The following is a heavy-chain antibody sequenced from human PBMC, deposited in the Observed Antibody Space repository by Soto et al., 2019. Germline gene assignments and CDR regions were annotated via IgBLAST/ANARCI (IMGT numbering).Heavy chain of an antibody. CDR1: GYTFTSYA. Sequence: QVQLVQSGAEVKKPGASVKVSCKASGYTFTSYAMHWVRQAPGQRLEWMGWINAGNGNTKYSQKFQGRVTITRDTSASTAYMELSSPRSEDTAVYYCARVRAPGTTGHCMDVWGQGTTVTVSS. CDR2: INAGNGNT. J-gene: IGHJ6*02. V-gene: IGHV1-3*01. CDR3: ARVRAPGTTGHCMDV. D-gene: IGHD4-17*01.